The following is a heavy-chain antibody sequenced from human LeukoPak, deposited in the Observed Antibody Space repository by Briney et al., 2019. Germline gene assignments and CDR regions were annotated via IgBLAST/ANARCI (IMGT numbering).Heavy chain of an antibody. CDR3: ARAASVAGTYALNH. D-gene: IGHD6-19*01. CDR1: GFTVSSNY. V-gene: IGHV3-66*01. CDR2: IYSGSST. Sequence: GGSLRLSCAVSGFTVSSNYMSWVRQAPGKGLEWVSVIYSGSSTYYADSVKGRLTISSDNSKNTLYRQMSSLRAEDTAVYYCARAASVAGTYALNHWGQGTLVTVSS. J-gene: IGHJ4*02.